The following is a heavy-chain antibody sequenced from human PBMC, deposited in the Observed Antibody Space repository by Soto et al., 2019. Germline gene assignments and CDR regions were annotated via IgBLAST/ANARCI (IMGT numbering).Heavy chain of an antibody. Sequence: QVQLVQSGAEVKKPGASVKVSCKASGYSFTDYHIHWVRQAPGQGLEWLGRINPKSGGTSTAQKFQGWVTMTPDPSISPASMELTRLTSDDTAIYYCARGDSTDCSNGVCSFFYNHDMDVWGQGTTVTVSS. V-gene: IGHV1-2*04. CDR2: INPKSGGT. J-gene: IGHJ6*02. D-gene: IGHD2-8*01. CDR3: ARGDSTDCSNGVCSFFYNHDMDV. CDR1: GYSFTDYH.